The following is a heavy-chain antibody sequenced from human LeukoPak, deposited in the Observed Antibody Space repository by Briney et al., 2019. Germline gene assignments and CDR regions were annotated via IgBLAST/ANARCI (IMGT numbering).Heavy chain of an antibody. D-gene: IGHD6-13*01. J-gene: IGHJ4*02. Sequence: ASVKVSCKASGYTFTSYYMHWVRQVPGQGPEWMGLINPSDESTSYTQKFRGRVTMTRDTSTSTVYMEMSSLRYEDTAVYYCARDRVGIGAAACFDHWGQGTLVTVSS. CDR3: ARDRVGIGAAACFDH. CDR1: GYTFTSYY. V-gene: IGHV1-46*01. CDR2: INPSDEST.